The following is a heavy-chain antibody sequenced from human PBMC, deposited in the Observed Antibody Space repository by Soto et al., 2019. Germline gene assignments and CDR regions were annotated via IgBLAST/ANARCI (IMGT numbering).Heavy chain of an antibody. V-gene: IGHV3-23*04. CDR3: AKWGGYYAYYSEMDV. Sequence: EVQLVESGGDFVQPGGSLRLSCAGYGFSFGGYAMSWVRQAPGKGLEWISGVSGGGTSTYYAGSVKGRFTISRDSSVVYLQMNSLRADDTAVYYCAKWGGYYAYYSEMDVWGRGTTVPVSS. CDR2: VSGGGTST. J-gene: IGHJ6*04. D-gene: IGHD1-26*01. CDR1: GFSFGGYA.